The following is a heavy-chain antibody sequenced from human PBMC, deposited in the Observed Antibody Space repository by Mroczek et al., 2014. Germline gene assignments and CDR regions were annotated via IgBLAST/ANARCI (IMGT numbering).Heavy chain of an antibody. V-gene: IGHV4-34*01. CDR1: GGSFSGYY. CDR2: INHSGST. D-gene: IGHD6-13*01. Sequence: QVQLQESGAGLLKPSETLSLTCAVYGGSFSGYYWSWIRQPPGKGLEWIGEINHSGSTNYNPSLKSRVTISVDTSKNQFSLKLSSVTAADTAVYYCARGKLAAAAYYGMDVWGQGTTVTVSS. J-gene: IGHJ6*02. CDR3: ARGKLAAAAYYGMDV.